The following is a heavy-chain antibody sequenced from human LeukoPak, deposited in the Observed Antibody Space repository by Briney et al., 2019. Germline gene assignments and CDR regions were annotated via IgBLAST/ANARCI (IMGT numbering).Heavy chain of an antibody. Sequence: GGSLRLSCAASGFTFSSYAMHWVRQAPGKGLEYVSAISSNGGSTYYANSVKGRFTISRDNSKNTLYLQMGSLRAEDMAVYYCARVRYSNYVTLNDYWGQGTLVTVSS. J-gene: IGHJ4*02. CDR2: ISSNGGST. V-gene: IGHV3-64*01. CDR1: GFTFSSYA. CDR3: ARVRYSNYVTLNDY. D-gene: IGHD4-11*01.